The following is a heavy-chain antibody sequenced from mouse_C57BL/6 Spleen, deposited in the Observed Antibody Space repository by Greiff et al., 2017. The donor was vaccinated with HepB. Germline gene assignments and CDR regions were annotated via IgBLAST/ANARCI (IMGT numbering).Heavy chain of an antibody. CDR1: GFTFSSYG. V-gene: IGHV5-6*01. CDR2: ISSGGSYT. CDR3: ARQVSYFDY. Sequence: EVKLMESGGDLVKPGGSLKLSCAASGFTFSSYGMSWVRQTPDKRLEWVATISSGGSYTYYPDSVKGRFTISRDNAKNTLYLQMSSLKSEDTAMYYCARQVSYFDYWGQGTTLTVSS. D-gene: IGHD6-2*01. J-gene: IGHJ2*01.